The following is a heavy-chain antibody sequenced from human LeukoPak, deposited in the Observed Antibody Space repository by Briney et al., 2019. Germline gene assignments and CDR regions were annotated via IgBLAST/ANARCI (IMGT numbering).Heavy chain of an antibody. CDR3: AKDLHYYVAMDV. J-gene: IGHJ6*02. D-gene: IGHD3-10*02. CDR2: ISHTGTTI. CDR1: GFTLSSYV. V-gene: IGHV3-48*03. Sequence: PGGSLRLSCAASGFTLSSYVMNWVRQAPGKGLEWVSYISHTGTTIYYADSVKGRFTISRDSAKNSLFLQMNSLRAEDTALYYCAKDLHYYVAMDVWGQGTAVTVSS.